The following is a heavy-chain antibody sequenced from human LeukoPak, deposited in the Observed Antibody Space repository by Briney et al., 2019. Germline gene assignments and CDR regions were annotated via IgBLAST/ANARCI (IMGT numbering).Heavy chain of an antibody. J-gene: IGHJ3*02. V-gene: IGHV4-59*01. CDR1: GGSISSYY. CDR2: IYYSGST. D-gene: IGHD6-13*01. CDR3: ARTSYSSSWSGLDAFDI. Sequence: SETLSLTCTVSGGSISSYYWSWIRQPPGKGLEWIGYIYYSGSTNYNPSLKSRVTISVDTSKNQFSLKLSSVTAADTAVYYCARTSYSSSWSGLDAFDIWGQGTMVTVSS.